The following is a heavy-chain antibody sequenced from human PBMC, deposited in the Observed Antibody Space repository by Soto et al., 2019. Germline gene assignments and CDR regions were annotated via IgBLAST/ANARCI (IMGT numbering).Heavy chain of an antibody. J-gene: IGHJ5*02. Sequence: GGSLRLSCAASGFTFSSYAMHWVRQAPGKGLEWVAVISYDGSNKYYADSVKGRFTISRDNSENTLYLQMNSLRAEDTAVYYCARDPSTYYYDSSGYYPWFDPWGQGTLVTVSS. CDR1: GFTFSSYA. CDR3: ARDPSTYYYDSSGYYPWFDP. D-gene: IGHD3-22*01. CDR2: ISYDGSNK. V-gene: IGHV3-30-3*01.